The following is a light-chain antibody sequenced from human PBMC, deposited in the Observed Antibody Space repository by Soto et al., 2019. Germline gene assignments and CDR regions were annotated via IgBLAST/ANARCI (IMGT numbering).Light chain of an antibody. V-gene: IGLV2-14*03. Sequence: HSVLTQPASVSGSPGQSITISCTGTSSDIGHYDYVSWYQQHPGEAPEFMIYHVTYRPSGVSNRYSGSKSGNSASLTISGLQADDEADYYCCSLTTSHTYVFGSGTKVTVL. CDR3: CSLTTSHTYV. J-gene: IGLJ1*01. CDR2: HVT. CDR1: SSDIGHYDY.